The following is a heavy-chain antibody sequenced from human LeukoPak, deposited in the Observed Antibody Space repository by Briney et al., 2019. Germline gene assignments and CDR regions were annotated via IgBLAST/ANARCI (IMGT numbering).Heavy chain of an antibody. V-gene: IGHV3-23*01. CDR3: ARGYGGNSNAFDI. D-gene: IGHD4-23*01. CDR1: GFTFSNSG. CDR2: ISGSGDST. Sequence: GGTLRLSCAASGFTFSNSGMNWVRQAPGKGLEWVSTISGSGDSTYYADSVKGRFTSSRDNSKNTLYLQMNSLRAEDTAVYYCARGYGGNSNAFDIWGQGTMVTVSS. J-gene: IGHJ3*02.